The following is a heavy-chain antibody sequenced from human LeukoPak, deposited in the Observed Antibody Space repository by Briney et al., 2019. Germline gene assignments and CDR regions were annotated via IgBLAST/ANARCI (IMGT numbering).Heavy chain of an antibody. D-gene: IGHD3-16*02. J-gene: IGHJ3*02. CDR3: ARVTYDYVWGSYRYSENDAFDI. Sequence: SETLSLTCTVSGGSISSSSYYWGWIRQPPGKGLEWIGSIYYSGSTYYNPSLKSRVTISVDTSKNQFSLKLSSVTAADAAVYYCARVTYDYVWGSYRYSENDAFDIWGQGTMVTVSS. V-gene: IGHV4-39*07. CDR1: GGSISSSSYY. CDR2: IYYSGST.